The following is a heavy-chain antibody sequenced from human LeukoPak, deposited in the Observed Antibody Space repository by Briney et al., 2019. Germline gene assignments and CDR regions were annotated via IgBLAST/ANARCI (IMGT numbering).Heavy chain of an antibody. Sequence: ASVKVSCKASGYTFTSYGISWVRQAPGQGLEWMGWISANDGNTDYPQKLQGRVTMTTDTSTSTAYMELRSLRSDNTAVYYCARESHVTREDYWGQGTLVTVSS. J-gene: IGHJ4*02. D-gene: IGHD3-10*01. CDR3: ARESHVTREDY. V-gene: IGHV1-18*01. CDR1: GYTFTSYG. CDR2: ISANDGNT.